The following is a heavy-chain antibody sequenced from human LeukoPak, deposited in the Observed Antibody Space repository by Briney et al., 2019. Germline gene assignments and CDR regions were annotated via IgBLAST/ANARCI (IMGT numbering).Heavy chain of an antibody. CDR1: GFSFSFSN. CDR3: AKRAYYYDSSGYYPLDY. CDR2: ISGSGGST. J-gene: IGHJ4*02. Sequence: GGSLRLSCAASGFSFSFSNMNWVRQAPGKGLEWVSAISGSGGSTYYADSVKGRFTISRDNSKNTLYLQMNSLRAEDTAVYYCAKRAYYYDSSGYYPLDYWGQGTLVTVSS. V-gene: IGHV3-23*01. D-gene: IGHD3-22*01.